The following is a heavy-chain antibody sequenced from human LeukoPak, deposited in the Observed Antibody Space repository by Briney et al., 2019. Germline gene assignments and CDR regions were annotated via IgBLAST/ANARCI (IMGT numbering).Heavy chain of an antibody. CDR1: GGSISSGGYY. CDR2: IYYSGST. V-gene: IGHV4-31*03. D-gene: IGHD3-10*01. CDR3: ARESITMVRGVISDGMDV. J-gene: IGHJ6*04. Sequence: PSETLSLTCTVSGGSISSGGYYWSRIRPHPGKGLEWIGYIYYSGSTYYNPSLKSRVTISVDTSKNQFSLKLSSVTAADTAVYYCARESITMVRGVISDGMDVWGKGTTVTVSS.